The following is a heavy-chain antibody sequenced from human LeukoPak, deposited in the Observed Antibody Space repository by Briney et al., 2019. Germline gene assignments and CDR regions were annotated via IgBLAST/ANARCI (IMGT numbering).Heavy chain of an antibody. J-gene: IGHJ4*02. CDR3: ARGPGDYVWGSYRRFDY. CDR1: GGSFSGYY. V-gene: IGHV4-34*01. D-gene: IGHD3-16*02. Sequence: SETLSLTCAVYGGSFSGYYWSWIRQPPGKGLEWIGEINHSGSTNYNPSLKGRVTISVDTSKNQFSLKLSSVTAADTAVYYCARGPGDYVWGSYRRFDYWGQGTLVTVSS. CDR2: INHSGST.